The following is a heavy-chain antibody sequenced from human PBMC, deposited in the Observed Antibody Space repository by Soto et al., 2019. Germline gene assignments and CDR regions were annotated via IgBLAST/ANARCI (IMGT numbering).Heavy chain of an antibody. CDR1: GYTFTSYG. D-gene: IGHD3-10*01. Sequence: ASVKVSCKASGYTFTSYGISWVRQAPGQGLEWMGWISAYNGNTNYAQKLQGRVTMTTDTSTSTAYMELRSLRSDDTAVYYCAGPDFCGSGSYYRRGYYYYGMDVWGQGTTVTVSS. CDR2: ISAYNGNT. V-gene: IGHV1-18*04. CDR3: AGPDFCGSGSYYRRGYYYYGMDV. J-gene: IGHJ6*02.